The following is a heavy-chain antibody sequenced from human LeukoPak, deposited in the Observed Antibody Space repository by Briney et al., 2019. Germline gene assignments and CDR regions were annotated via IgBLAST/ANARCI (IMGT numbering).Heavy chain of an antibody. J-gene: IGHJ4*02. D-gene: IGHD2-2*01. Sequence: SQTLSLTCNVSGASMRSETHYWSWLRQHPGKGPEWIAYIYYTAGAYYNPSLESRVSISLDASENQFSLKLSSVTAADTAVYYCARGRRELKYAPDYWGQGTLVTVSS. V-gene: IGHV4-31*03. CDR3: ARGRRELKYAPDY. CDR2: IYYTAGA. CDR1: GASMRSETHY.